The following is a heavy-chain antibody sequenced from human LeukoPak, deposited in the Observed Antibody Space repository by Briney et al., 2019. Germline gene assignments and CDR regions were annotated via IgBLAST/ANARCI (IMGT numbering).Heavy chain of an antibody. CDR2: MSWNSGSI. Sequence: GGSLRLSCAASGFTFDDYAMHWVRQVPGKGLEWVSGMSWNSGSIGYADFVKGRFTISRDNAKNSLYLQMNSLRAEGTALYYCAKDRKDGYNHYYYYGMDVWGQGTTVTVSS. CDR3: AKDRKDGYNHYYYYGMDV. V-gene: IGHV3-9*01. J-gene: IGHJ6*02. D-gene: IGHD5-24*01. CDR1: GFTFDDYA.